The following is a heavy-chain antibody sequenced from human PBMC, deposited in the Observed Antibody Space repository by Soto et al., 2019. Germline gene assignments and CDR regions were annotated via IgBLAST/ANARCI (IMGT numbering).Heavy chain of an antibody. J-gene: IGHJ5*02. CDR3: SGVRPSPVVTIDVRRGVNWFNH. Sequence: XSVKESFKASGYTFTTYDIHWVRQAAGQGLEWMGWMSPDSGTTGYAQKFQCRVTMTRDTSINTAYLELTSLKSEDTVMYDCSGVRPSPVVTIDVRRGVNWFNHGGQGTLSTVS. CDR2: MSPDSGTT. CDR1: GYTFTTYD. V-gene: IGHV1-8*01. D-gene: IGHD2-21*02.